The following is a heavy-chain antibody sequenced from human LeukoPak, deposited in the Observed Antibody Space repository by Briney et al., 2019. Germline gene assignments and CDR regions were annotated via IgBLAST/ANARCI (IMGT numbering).Heavy chain of an antibody. V-gene: IGHV4-34*01. CDR2: INHSGST. Sequence: SETLSLTCAVYGESLSRYYWSWIRQPPGKGLGWIGEINHSGSTNYNPSLKSRVTISVDTSKNQFSLKLSSVTAADTAVYYCARKGGFYYYGSGSYKSNWFDPWGQGTLVTVSS. CDR3: ARKGGFYYYGSGSYKSNWFDP. CDR1: GESLSRYY. J-gene: IGHJ5*02. D-gene: IGHD3-10*01.